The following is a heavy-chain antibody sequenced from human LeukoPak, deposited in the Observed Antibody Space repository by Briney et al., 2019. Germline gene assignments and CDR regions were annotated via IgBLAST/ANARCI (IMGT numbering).Heavy chain of an antibody. CDR1: GGSFSGYY. Sequence: PSETLSLTCAVYGGSFSGYYWSWIRQVPGKGLEWIGEISQSGSTNYNPSLKSRVTISVDTSKNQFSLKLSSVTAADTAVYYCARGREGQWLVSRASFNYYYYGMDVWAKGPRSPSP. V-gene: IGHV4-34*01. CDR2: ISQSGST. D-gene: IGHD6-19*01. J-gene: IGHJ6*02. CDR3: ARGREGQWLVSRASFNYYYYGMDV.